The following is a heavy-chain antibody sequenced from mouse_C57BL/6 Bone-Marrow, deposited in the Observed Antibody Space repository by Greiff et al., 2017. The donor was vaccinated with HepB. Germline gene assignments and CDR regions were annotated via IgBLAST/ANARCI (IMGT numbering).Heavy chain of an antibody. CDR3: ASFITADWYFDV. D-gene: IGHD1-1*01. Sequence: EVQLQQSGPELVKPGASVKISCKASGYSFTDYNLNWVKQSNGKSLEWIGVINPNYGTTSYNQKFKGKATLTVDQSSSTAYMQLNSLTSEDSAVYYCASFITADWYFDVWGTGTTVTVSS. CDR1: GYSFTDYN. CDR2: INPNYGTT. V-gene: IGHV1-39*01. J-gene: IGHJ1*03.